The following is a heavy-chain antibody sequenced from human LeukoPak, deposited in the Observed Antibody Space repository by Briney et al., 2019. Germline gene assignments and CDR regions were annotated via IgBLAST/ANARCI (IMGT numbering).Heavy chain of an antibody. D-gene: IGHD2-15*01. CDR1: GGSFSGYY. Sequence: SETLSLTCAVYGGSFSGYYWSWIRQPPGKGLEWIGEINHSGSTNYNPSLKSRVTISVDTSKNQFSLKLSSVTAADTAVYYCARVVVVVVAATSNFDYWGQGTLVTVCS. V-gene: IGHV4-34*01. CDR3: ARVVVVVVAATSNFDY. CDR2: INHSGST. J-gene: IGHJ4*02.